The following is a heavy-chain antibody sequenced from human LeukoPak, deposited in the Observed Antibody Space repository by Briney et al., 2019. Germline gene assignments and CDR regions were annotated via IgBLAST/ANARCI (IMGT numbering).Heavy chain of an antibody. CDR2: IYYSGST. J-gene: IGHJ4*02. Sequence: SETLSLTCTVSGGSISSSSYYRGWIRQPPGKGLEWIGYIYYSGSTNYNPSLKSRVTMSVDTSKIQFSLNLRSVTAADTAVYYCARGDMRRRGDLDYWGQGTLVTVSS. CDR3: ARGDMRRRGDLDY. V-gene: IGHV4-61*05. CDR1: GGSISSSSYY. D-gene: IGHD3-10*01.